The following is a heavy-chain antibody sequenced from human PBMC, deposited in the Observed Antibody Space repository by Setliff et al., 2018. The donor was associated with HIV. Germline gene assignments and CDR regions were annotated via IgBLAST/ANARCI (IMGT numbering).Heavy chain of an antibody. J-gene: IGHJ4*02. CDR2: ISSNGGST. V-gene: IGHV3-64D*09. Sequence: TGGSLRLSCSASGFTFSSYAMHWVRQAPGKGLEYVSAISSNGGSTYYADSVKGRFTISRDNSKNTLYLQMSSLRAEDTAVYYCAISNSGSYSPQALDYWGQGTLVTVSS. CDR1: GFTFSSYA. CDR3: AISNSGSYSPQALDY. D-gene: IGHD3-10*01.